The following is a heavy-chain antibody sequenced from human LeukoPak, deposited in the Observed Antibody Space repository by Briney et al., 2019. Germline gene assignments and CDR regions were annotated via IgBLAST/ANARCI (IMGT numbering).Heavy chain of an antibody. CDR1: GFTFSSYW. Sequence: GGSLRLSCSASGFTFSSYWMSWVRQAPGKGLEWVANIKQDGSEKYYVDSVKGRFTISRDNAKNSPYLQMNSLRAEDTAVYYCARHIVVVPAAKVGWFDPWGQGTLVTVSS. CDR2: IKQDGSEK. D-gene: IGHD2-2*01. CDR3: ARHIVVVPAAKVGWFDP. J-gene: IGHJ5*02. V-gene: IGHV3-7*01.